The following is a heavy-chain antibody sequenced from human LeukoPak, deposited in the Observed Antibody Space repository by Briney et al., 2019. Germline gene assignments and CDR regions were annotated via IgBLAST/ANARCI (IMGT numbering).Heavy chain of an antibody. Sequence: ASVKVSCKASGYTFTGYYMHWVRQAPGQGLEWMGWINPNSGGTSYAQKFQGRVTMTRDTSISTAYMELSRLRSDDTAVYYCARGRKAYYYDSSGYPWGQGTLVTVSS. J-gene: IGHJ5*02. CDR2: INPNSGGT. CDR1: GYTFTGYY. V-gene: IGHV1-2*02. CDR3: ARGRKAYYYDSSGYP. D-gene: IGHD3-22*01.